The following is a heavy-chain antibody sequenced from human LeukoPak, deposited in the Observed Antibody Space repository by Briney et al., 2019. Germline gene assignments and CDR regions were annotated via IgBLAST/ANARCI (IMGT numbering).Heavy chain of an antibody. J-gene: IGHJ5*02. CDR3: ARDRRKLWYSGYDYNWFDP. CDR1: GYTFTSYG. V-gene: IGHV1-18*01. D-gene: IGHD5-12*01. CDR2: ISAYNGNT. Sequence: GASVKVSCKASGYTFTSYGISWVRQAPGQGLEWMGWISAYNGNTNYAQKLQGRVTMTTDTSTSTAYMELRSLRSDDTAVYYCARDRRKLWYSGYDYNWFDPWGQGTLVTVSS.